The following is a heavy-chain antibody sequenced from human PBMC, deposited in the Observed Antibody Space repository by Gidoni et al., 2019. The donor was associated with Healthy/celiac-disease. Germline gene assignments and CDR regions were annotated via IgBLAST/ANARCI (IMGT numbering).Heavy chain of an antibody. CDR1: GFTFSSYA. CDR3: AKGSGWRTPFDY. D-gene: IGHD6-19*01. J-gene: IGHJ4*02. V-gene: IGHV3-23*01. Sequence: EVQLLESGGGLVQPGGSLRLSCAASGFTFSSYAMSWVRQAPGKGLEWVSAISGSGGSTYYADSVKGRFTSSRDNSKNPLYLQMNSLRAEDTAVYYCAKGSGWRTPFDYWGQGTLVTVSS. CDR2: ISGSGGST.